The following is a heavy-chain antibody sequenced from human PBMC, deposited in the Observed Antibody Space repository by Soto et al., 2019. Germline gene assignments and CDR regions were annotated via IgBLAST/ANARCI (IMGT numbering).Heavy chain of an antibody. CDR1: GCSIISYY. D-gene: IGHD3-22*01. CDR3: ARMNYYDTSGYPFDY. J-gene: IGHJ4*02. V-gene: IGHV4-59*01. Sequence: SETLSLTCTIAGCSIISYYWSWIVQPTWKGLEWIGYIYFRGTTNYNPSLKSRVTMSADTSKNQFSLKLNSVTAADTAVYYCARMNYYDTSGYPFDYWGQGMMVTVS. CDR2: IYFRGTT.